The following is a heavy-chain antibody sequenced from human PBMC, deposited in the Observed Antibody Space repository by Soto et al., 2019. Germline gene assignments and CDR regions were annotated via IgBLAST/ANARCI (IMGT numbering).Heavy chain of an antibody. Sequence: ASVKVSCKASGYTFSNFAMHWVRQAPGQRLEWMGWINPGNGNTKYSQTFQGRVTITRDTSASTAYMELSSLRSEDTAVYYCARAVARGVRTIYYYYGMDVWGQGTTVTVSS. J-gene: IGHJ6*02. V-gene: IGHV1-3*01. CDR1: GYTFSNFA. CDR3: ARAVARGVRTIYYYYGMDV. CDR2: INPGNGNT. D-gene: IGHD3-10*01.